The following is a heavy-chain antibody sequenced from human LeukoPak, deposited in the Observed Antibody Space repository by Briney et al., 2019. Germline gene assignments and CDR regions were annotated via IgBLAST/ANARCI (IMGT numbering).Heavy chain of an antibody. Sequence: PGGSLRLSCAASGFTFSSYWMHWVRQAPGKGLVWVSRINSDGSSTSYADSVKGRFTISRDNSKNTLYLQMNSLRAEDTAVYYCAKDDSSGYYLDYWGQGTLVTVSS. CDR2: INSDGSST. D-gene: IGHD3-22*01. V-gene: IGHV3-74*01. CDR1: GFTFSSYW. CDR3: AKDDSSGYYLDY. J-gene: IGHJ4*02.